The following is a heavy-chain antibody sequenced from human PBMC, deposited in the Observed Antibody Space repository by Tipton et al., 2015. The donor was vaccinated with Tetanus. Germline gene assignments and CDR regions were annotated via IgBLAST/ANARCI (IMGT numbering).Heavy chain of an antibody. D-gene: IGHD5-12*01. CDR3: ARVRRGATTDLDY. V-gene: IGHV4-4*07. CDR2: IYAPGIT. CDR1: GGSITSNY. J-gene: IGHJ4*02. Sequence: LSLTCTVSGGSITSNYWTWIRQPTGKGLEWIGRIYAPGITNYNPSLKSRVSMSVDTSKNQFSLRLSSVTAADTAVYYCARVRRGATTDLDYWGQGTLVTVSS.